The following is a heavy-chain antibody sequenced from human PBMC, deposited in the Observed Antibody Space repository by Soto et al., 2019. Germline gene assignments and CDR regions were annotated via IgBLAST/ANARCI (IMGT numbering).Heavy chain of an antibody. Sequence: QVQLVESGGGVVQPGRSLRLSCAASGFTFSSYGMHWVRQAPGKGLEWVAVIWYDGSNKYYADSVKGRFTISRDNSKNTLYRQMNSLRDEDTAVYYCAREGYSSGANTDLDYWGQGNLVTVSS. CDR1: GFTFSSYG. D-gene: IGHD6-19*01. J-gene: IGHJ4*02. CDR2: IWYDGSNK. V-gene: IGHV3-33*01. CDR3: AREGYSSGANTDLDY.